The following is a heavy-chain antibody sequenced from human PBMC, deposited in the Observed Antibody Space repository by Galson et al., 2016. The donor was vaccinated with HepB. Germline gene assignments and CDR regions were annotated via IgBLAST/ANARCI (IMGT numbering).Heavy chain of an antibody. CDR2: IYPRDSDP. CDR3: ARHGGSYYTGNHF. Sequence: QSGAEVKKPGESLKISCKGSGYSFTSFWIAWVRQMPGKGPEWMGIIYPRDSDPRYSPSFQGRVTISADKSINTACLQWSSLKASDTAMYYCARHGGSYYTGNHFWGQGTLVTVSS. J-gene: IGHJ4*02. D-gene: IGHD1-26*01. CDR1: GYSFTSFW. V-gene: IGHV5-51*01.